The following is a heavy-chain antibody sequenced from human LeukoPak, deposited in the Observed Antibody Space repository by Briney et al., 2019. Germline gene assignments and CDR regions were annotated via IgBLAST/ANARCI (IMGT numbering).Heavy chain of an antibody. Sequence: ASVKVSCKASGYTFTSYAISWVRQAPGQGLEWMGWINTNTGNPTYAQGFTGRFVFSLDTSVSTAYLQISSLKAVDTAVYYCARDLSSHPYYDFWSGYFRGAYGMDVWGQGTTVTVSS. CDR3: ARDLSSHPYYDFWSGYFRGAYGMDV. V-gene: IGHV7-4-1*02. D-gene: IGHD3-3*01. J-gene: IGHJ6*02. CDR2: INTNTGNP. CDR1: GYTFTSYA.